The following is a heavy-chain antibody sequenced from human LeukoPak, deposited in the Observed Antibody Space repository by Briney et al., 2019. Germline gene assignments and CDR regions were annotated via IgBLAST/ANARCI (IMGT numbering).Heavy chain of an antibody. CDR1: GGSFSGYY. J-gene: IGHJ4*02. CDR2: INHSGST. V-gene: IGHV4-34*01. Sequence: SETLSLTCAVYGGSFSGYYWSWIRQPPGKGLEWIGEINHSGSTNYNPSLKSRVTISVDTSKNQFSLKLSSVTAADTAVYYCAREGNKNYWGQGTLVTVSS. CDR3: AREGNKNY.